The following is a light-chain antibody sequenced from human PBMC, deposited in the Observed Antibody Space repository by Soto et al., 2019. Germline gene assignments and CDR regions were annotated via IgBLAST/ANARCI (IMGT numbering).Light chain of an antibody. CDR1: SGHSSYA. V-gene: IGLV4-69*01. CDR2: LNSDGSH. Sequence: QPVLTQSPSASASLGASVKLTCTLSSGHSSYAIAWHQQQPEKGPRYLMKLNSDGSHSKGDGIPDRFSGSSSGAESYLTISSLQSADEANYYCQTWGTGIQVFGTGTKVTVL. J-gene: IGLJ1*01. CDR3: QTWGTGIQV.